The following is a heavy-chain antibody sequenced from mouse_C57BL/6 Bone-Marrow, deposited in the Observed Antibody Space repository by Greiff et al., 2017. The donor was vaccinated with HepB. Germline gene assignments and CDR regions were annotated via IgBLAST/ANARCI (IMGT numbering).Heavy chain of an antibody. V-gene: IGHV5-17*01. D-gene: IGHD2-4*01. CDR2: ISSGSSTI. Sequence: EVKLVESGGGLVKPGGSLKLSCAASGFTFSDYGMHWVRQAPEKGLEWVAYISSGSSTIYYADTVKGRFTISRDNAKNTLFLQRTSLRSEDTAMYYCARGLRVAMDYWGQGTSVTVSS. CDR3: ARGLRVAMDY. J-gene: IGHJ4*01. CDR1: GFTFSDYG.